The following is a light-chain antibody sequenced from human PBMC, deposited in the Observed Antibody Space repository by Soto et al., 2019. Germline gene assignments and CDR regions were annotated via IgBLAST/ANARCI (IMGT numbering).Light chain of an antibody. CDR2: FDR. CDR1: NIGSKS. Sequence: SSELTQPPSVSVAPGKTARITCGGNNIGSKSVYWYQQKPGQAPVLVIYFDRDRPSGIPERFSGSNSGNTATLTISRVEAGDEADYYCQVWHNSGDHTWVFGGGTQLTVL. CDR3: QVWHNSGDHTWV. V-gene: IGLV3-21*04. J-gene: IGLJ3*02.